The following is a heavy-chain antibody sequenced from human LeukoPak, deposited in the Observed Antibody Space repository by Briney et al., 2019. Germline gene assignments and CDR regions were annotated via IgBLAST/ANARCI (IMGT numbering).Heavy chain of an antibody. CDR1: GFTFSDYY. Sequence: GGSLRLSCVASGFTFSDYYMSWIRQAPGKGLEWVSYISSSSSYTNYADSVKGRFTISRDNAKNSLYLQMNSLRAEDTAVYYCARVRRSVTTLDYWGQGTLVTVSS. CDR2: ISSSSSYT. CDR3: ARVRRSVTTLDY. D-gene: IGHD4-17*01. V-gene: IGHV3-11*05. J-gene: IGHJ4*02.